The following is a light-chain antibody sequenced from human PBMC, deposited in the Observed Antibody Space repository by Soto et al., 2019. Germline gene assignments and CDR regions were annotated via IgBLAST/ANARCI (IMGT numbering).Light chain of an antibody. J-gene: IGLJ2*01. V-gene: IGLV7-43*01. CDR1: TGAVTSSNY. CDR2: STN. Sequence: QAVVTQEPSLTVSPGGTVTLTCAVYTGAVTSSNYPNWFQQKPGQAPRALIYSTNHKYSWTPARFSGSRLGGKAALTLSGVQPEDEADYYCLLYYGGQLGVFGGGTKLTVL. CDR3: LLYYGGQLGV.